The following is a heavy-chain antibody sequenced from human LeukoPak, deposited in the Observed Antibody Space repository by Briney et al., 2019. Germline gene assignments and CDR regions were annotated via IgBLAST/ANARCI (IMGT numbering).Heavy chain of an antibody. CDR1: GGSISSYY. CDR3: ARRDGYNGSFDY. D-gene: IGHD5-24*01. J-gene: IGHJ4*02. Sequence: SETLSLTCTVSGGSISSYYWSWIRQPPGKGLEWIGYIYYSGSTNYNPSLKSRVTISVDTSKNQFSLKLSSVTAADTAVYYCARRDGYNGSFDYWGQGTLVTVSS. V-gene: IGHV4-59*01. CDR2: IYYSGST.